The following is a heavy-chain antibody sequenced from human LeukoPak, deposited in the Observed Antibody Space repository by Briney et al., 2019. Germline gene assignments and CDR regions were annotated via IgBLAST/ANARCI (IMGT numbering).Heavy chain of an antibody. Sequence: SGTLSLTCTVSGGSMSNYYWSWIRQPPGKGPEWIGHIYYTGSTNYNLSLKSRATISVDTSKNQFSLRLNSVTAADTAVYYCARGRDGYNFLNRGEYYYFDYWGQGTLVTVSS. CDR1: GGSMSNYY. D-gene: IGHD5-24*01. V-gene: IGHV4-59*08. CDR3: ARGRDGYNFLNRGEYYYFDY. J-gene: IGHJ4*02. CDR2: IYYTGST.